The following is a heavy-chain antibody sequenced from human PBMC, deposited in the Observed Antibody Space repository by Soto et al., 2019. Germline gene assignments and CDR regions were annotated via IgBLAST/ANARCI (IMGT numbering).Heavy chain of an antibody. J-gene: IGHJ4*02. Sequence: QVQLVESGGDLVKPGGSLRLSCAASGYTFSDYYMSWIRQAPGTGLEWISYIDTSGSKIYYADSVKGRFTITRYNAKNSLYLEMNMLRDEDTAVYYCASHYEMWSGYLTPVDYWGQGTLVTVSS. D-gene: IGHD6-13*01. CDR2: IDTSGSKI. CDR3: ASHYEMWSGYLTPVDY. CDR1: GYTFSDYY. V-gene: IGHV3-11*01.